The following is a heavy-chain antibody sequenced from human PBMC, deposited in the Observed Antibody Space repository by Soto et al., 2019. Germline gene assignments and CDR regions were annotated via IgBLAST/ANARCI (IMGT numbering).Heavy chain of an antibody. CDR1: GFTFSSYW. CDR2: IKEDGSET. V-gene: IGHV3-7*04. D-gene: IGHD2-21*01. J-gene: IGHJ4*02. CDR3: TRDHLGYCDSDMCNWEEYFDF. Sequence: PGGSLRLSCAASGFTFSSYWMTWVRQAPGKGLEWVANIKEDGSETYYVASVEGRFTISRDNAQNSLYLQINSLTAEDTAVYYCTRDHLGYCDSDMCNWEEYFDFWGQGALVTVSS.